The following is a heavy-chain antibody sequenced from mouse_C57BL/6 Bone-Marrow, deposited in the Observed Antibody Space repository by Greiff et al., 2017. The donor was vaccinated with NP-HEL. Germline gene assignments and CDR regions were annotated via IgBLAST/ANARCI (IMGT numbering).Heavy chain of an antibody. J-gene: IGHJ2*01. CDR1: GYAFSSSW. V-gene: IGHV1-82*01. CDR3: AYSILQDY. CDR2: IYPGDGDT. Sequence: VKLQESGPELVKPGASVKISCKASGYAFSSSWMNWVKQRPGKGLEWIGRIYPGDGDTNYNGKFKGKATLTADKSSSTAYMQLSSLTSEDSAVYFCAYSILQDYWGQGTTLTVSS. D-gene: IGHD2-5*01.